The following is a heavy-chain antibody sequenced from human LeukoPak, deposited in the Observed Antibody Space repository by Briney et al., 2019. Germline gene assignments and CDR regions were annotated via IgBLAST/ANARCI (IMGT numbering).Heavy chain of an antibody. Sequence: GASVKVSCKASGGTFSSYAISWVRQAPGQGLEWMGGIIPIFGTANYAQKFQGRVTITADESTSTAYMELSSLRSEDTAVYYCAFGLLVTTVTSSYYYYGMDVWGQGTTVTVSS. V-gene: IGHV1-69*13. CDR2: IIPIFGTA. CDR3: AFGLLVTTVTSSYYYYGMDV. CDR1: GGTFSSYA. D-gene: IGHD4-11*01. J-gene: IGHJ6*02.